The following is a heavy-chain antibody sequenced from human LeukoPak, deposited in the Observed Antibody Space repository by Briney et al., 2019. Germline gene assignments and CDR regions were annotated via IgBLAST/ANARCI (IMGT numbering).Heavy chain of an antibody. CDR2: ISGSGGST. D-gene: IGHD6-19*01. V-gene: IGHV3-23*01. CDR3: AKVVAVAGTGDPGFDY. CDR1: GFTFSSYA. J-gene: IGHJ4*02. Sequence: GVSLRLSCAASGFTFSSYAMSWVRQAPGKGLEWVSAISGSGGSTYYADSVKGRFTISRDNSKNTLYLQMNSLRAEDTAVYYCAKVVAVAGTGDPGFDYWGQGTLVTVSS.